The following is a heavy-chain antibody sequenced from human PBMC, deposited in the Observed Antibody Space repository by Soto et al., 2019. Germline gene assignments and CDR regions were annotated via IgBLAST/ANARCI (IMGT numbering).Heavy chain of an antibody. CDR2: LYYGRSA. CDR3: ALRSMAVVPEY. V-gene: IGHV4-59*01. Sequence: QVQLQESGPGLVKPSETLSLTCAVSGDSISSYYCMWIRQPPGKGLESIGYLYYGRSANYNPSLKSRVTLSVDTSTNQCSLTLSSVTAADTSVYYCALRSMAVVPEYWGQGTLVTVSS. D-gene: IGHD3-22*01. CDR1: GDSISSYY. J-gene: IGHJ4*02.